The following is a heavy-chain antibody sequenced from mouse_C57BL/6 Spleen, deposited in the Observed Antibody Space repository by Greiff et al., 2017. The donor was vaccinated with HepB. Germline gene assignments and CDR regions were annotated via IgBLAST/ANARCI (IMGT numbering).Heavy chain of an antibody. CDR1: GYTFTDYY. Sequence: QVQLKESGAELVRPGASVKLSCKASGYTFTDYYINWVKQRPGQGLEWIARIYPGSGNTYYNEKFKGKATLTAEKSSSTAYMQLSSLTSEDSAVYFCARNYGSSYERYFDVWGTGTTVTVSS. CDR2: IYPGSGNT. J-gene: IGHJ1*03. V-gene: IGHV1-76*01. D-gene: IGHD1-1*01. CDR3: ARNYGSSYERYFDV.